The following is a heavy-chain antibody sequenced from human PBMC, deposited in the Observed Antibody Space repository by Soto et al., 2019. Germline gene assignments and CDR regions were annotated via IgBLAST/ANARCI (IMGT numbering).Heavy chain of an antibody. CDR2: SRTRVQSYST. V-gene: IGHV3-72*01. CDR3: ARTRLESAFDI. Sequence: PVGSLRLSCAPSGFTFSDHYMDWVRQAPGKELEWVGRSRTRVQSYSTEYAESVKGRFTISRDDSQNSLYLQMNSLKTEDTAVYYCARTRLESAFDIWGQGTMVTVSS. CDR1: GFTFSDHY. J-gene: IGHJ3*02. D-gene: IGHD4-17*01.